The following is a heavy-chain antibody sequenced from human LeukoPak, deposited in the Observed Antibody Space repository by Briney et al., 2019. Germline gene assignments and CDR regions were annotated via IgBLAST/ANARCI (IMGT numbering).Heavy chain of an antibody. CDR1: GFTFSGFW. V-gene: IGHV3-7*03. Sequence: GGSLRLSCAVSGFTFSGFWMSWSRQAPGKGLEWVASINSDGSEGHYADVVKGRFTISRDNAKNSLYLQINSLRAEDTAVYYCARSSYSSSSSVWGQGTMVTVSS. D-gene: IGHD6-6*01. J-gene: IGHJ3*01. CDR3: ARSSYSSSSSV. CDR2: INSDGSEG.